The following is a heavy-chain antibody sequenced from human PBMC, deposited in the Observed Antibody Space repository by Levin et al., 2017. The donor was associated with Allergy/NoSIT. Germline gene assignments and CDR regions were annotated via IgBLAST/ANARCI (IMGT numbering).Heavy chain of an antibody. CDR3: ARAGYYYYGMDV. J-gene: IGHJ6*02. V-gene: IGHV3-66*01. Sequence: SCAASGFTVSSNYMSWVRQAPGKGLEWVSVIYSGGSTYYADSVKGRFTISRDNSKNTLYLQLNSLRAEDTAVYYCARAGYYYYGMDVWGQGTTVTVSS. CDR1: GFTVSSNY. CDR2: IYSGGST.